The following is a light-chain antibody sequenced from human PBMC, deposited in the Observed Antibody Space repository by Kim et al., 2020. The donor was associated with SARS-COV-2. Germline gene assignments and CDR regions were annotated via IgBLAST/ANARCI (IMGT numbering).Light chain of an antibody. CDR1: QGISSY. V-gene: IGKV3-11*01. CDR3: QQRNNWLLT. Sequence: WSPGERATLSGRASQGISSYLAWYQQKPGQPPRLLIYDASNRATGIPARYSGSGSGTDFTLTISSLEPEEFAVYYCQQRNNWLLTFGGGTKVDIK. J-gene: IGKJ4*01. CDR2: DAS.